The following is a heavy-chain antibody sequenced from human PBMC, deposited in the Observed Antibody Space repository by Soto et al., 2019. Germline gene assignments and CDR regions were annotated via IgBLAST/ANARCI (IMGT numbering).Heavy chain of an antibody. CDR1: GGSVSSGSYY. CDR3: ARLNRSQYYFDY. V-gene: IGHV4-61*01. J-gene: IGHJ4*02. CDR2: IYYSGST. Sequence: PSETLSLTCTVSGGSVSSGSYYWSWIRQPPGKGLEWIGYIYYSGSTNYNPSLKSRVTISVNTSKSQFSLKLSSVTAADTAVYYCARLNRSQYYFDYWVQGTLVTVSS.